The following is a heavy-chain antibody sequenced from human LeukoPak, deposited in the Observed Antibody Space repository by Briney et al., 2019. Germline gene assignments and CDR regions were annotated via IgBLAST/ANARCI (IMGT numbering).Heavy chain of an antibody. V-gene: IGHV4-39*01. D-gene: IGHD1-1*01. J-gene: IGHJ4*02. CDR1: GASITNGYY. CDR2: MSYSGTT. Sequence: SETLSLTCTVSGASITNGYYWGWIRQPPGKGPDWIGSMSYSGTTYYNPSFNSRVTMSVDTSENQFSLRLSSVTAADTAVYYCARQMTVGWTDEGPFDNWGQGALVTVPS. CDR3: ARQMTVGWTDEGPFDN.